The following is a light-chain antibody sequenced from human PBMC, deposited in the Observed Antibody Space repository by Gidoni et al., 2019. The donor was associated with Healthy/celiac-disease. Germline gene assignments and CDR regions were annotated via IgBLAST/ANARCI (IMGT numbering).Light chain of an antibody. CDR2: GAS. CDR1: QSVSSSY. V-gene: IGKV3-20*01. CDR3: QQYGSSLTWT. Sequence: EIVLTQSTGTLSLSPGERVTLSCRASQSVSSSYLAGYQQKPGQAPRLLIYGASSRATGIPDRFSGSGSGTDFTLTISRLEPEDFAVYYCQQYGSSLTWTFGQGTKVEIK. J-gene: IGKJ1*01.